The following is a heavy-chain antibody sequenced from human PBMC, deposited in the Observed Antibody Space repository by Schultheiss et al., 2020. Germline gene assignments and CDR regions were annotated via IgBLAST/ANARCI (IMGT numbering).Heavy chain of an antibody. J-gene: IGHJ4*02. Sequence: GGSLRLSCAASGFTFSNAWMSWVRQAPGKGLEWVSSISSSSSYIYYADSVKGRFTISRDNSKNTLYLQMNSLRAEDTAVYYCASDGSGSYYRVGIWNDYWGQGTLVTVSS. CDR2: ISSSSSYI. V-gene: IGHV3-21*04. D-gene: IGHD3-10*01. CDR3: ASDGSGSYYRVGIWNDY. CDR1: GFTFSNAW.